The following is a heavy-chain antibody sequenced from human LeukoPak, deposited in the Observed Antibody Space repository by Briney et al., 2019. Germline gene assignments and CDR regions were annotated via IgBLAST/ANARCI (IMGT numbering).Heavy chain of an antibody. V-gene: IGHV4-59*01. CDR3: ARRTGYYDGFDY. D-gene: IGHD3/OR15-3a*01. CDR2: LHYSGTT. CDR1: GGSISGYY. Sequence: PSETLSLTCTVSGGSISGYYWTWIRQPPGEGLEWIGYLHYSGTTNYNPSLKSRVTISVDTSKNQFSLKLSSVAAADTAVYYCARRTGYYDGFDYWGQGTLVTVSS. J-gene: IGHJ4*02.